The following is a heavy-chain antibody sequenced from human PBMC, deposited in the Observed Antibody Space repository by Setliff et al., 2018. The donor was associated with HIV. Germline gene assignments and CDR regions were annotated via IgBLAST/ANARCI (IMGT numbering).Heavy chain of an antibody. Sequence: PGGSLRLSCLVSGFTVSTYSLNWARQAPGKQPEYVAALSRGGDNTKYADSVKGRFIISRDTSKNTLYLQMSSLRPDDTAIYYCVKPYTGYYYDGSVYDDFWGQGTLITVSS. J-gene: IGHJ4*02. CDR1: GFTVSTYS. CDR3: VKPYTGYYYDGSVYDDF. V-gene: IGHV3-64D*09. CDR2: LSRGGDNT. D-gene: IGHD3-22*01.